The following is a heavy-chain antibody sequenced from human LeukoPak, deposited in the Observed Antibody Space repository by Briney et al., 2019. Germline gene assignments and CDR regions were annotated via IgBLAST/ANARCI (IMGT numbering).Heavy chain of an antibody. CDR3: ARESRAQTGTGSFDY. J-gene: IGHJ4*02. CDR1: GGTFSSYA. CDR2: IIPIFGTA. Sequence: SVKVSCKASGGTFSSYAISWVRQAPGQGLEWMGGIIPIFGTANYAQKFQGRVTITTDESTSTAYMELSSLRSEDTAVYYCARESRAQTGTGSFDYWGQGTLVTVSS. V-gene: IGHV1-69*05. D-gene: IGHD1-1*01.